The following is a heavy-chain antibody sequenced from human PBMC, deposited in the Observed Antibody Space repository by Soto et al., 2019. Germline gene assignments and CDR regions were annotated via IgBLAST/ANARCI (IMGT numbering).Heavy chain of an antibody. J-gene: IGHJ4*02. D-gene: IGHD2-15*01. Sequence: QVQLVESGGGVVQPGRSLRLSCAASGFTFSSYGMHWVRQAPGKGLEWVAIIWADGTNKYYADSVKGRFTISRDNSKNTLYLQMNSLRGEDTAVYYCARGSVVVVAATLDYWGQGALVTVSS. CDR3: ARGSVVVVAATLDY. CDR2: IWADGTNK. V-gene: IGHV3-33*08. CDR1: GFTFSSYG.